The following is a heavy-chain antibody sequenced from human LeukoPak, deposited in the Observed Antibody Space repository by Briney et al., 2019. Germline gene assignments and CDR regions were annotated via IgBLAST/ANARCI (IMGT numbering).Heavy chain of an antibody. CDR3: ARDRITMVRGVPSRAFDI. V-gene: IGHV1-2*06. J-gene: IGHJ3*02. D-gene: IGHD3-10*01. CDR1: GYTFTGYY. Sequence: GASVKVSCKASGYTFTGYYMHWVRQAPGQGLEWMGRINPNSGGTNYAQKLQGRVTMTRDTSISTAYTELSRLRSDDTAVYYCARDRITMVRGVPSRAFDIWGQGTMVTVSS. CDR2: INPNSGGT.